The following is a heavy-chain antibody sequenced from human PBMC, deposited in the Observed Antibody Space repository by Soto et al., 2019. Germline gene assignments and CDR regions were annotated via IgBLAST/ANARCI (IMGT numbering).Heavy chain of an antibody. Sequence: SETLSLTCTVSGGSISSPSHYWGWIRQPPGKGLEWIGSIYYSGSTYYNPSLKSRVTISVDTSKSQFSLRLRSVTATDTAVYYCARQDSGDYVKWFAPWGQGTLVTVSS. J-gene: IGHJ5*02. CDR3: ARQDSGDYVKWFAP. V-gene: IGHV4-39*01. CDR2: IYYSGST. D-gene: IGHD4-17*01. CDR1: GGSISSPSHY.